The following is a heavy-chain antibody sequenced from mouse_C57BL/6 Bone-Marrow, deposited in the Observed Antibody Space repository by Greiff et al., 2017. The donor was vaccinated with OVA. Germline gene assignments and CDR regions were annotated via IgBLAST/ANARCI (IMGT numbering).Heavy chain of an antibody. V-gene: IGHV1-81*01. D-gene: IGHD1-1*01. CDR3: ARRCPHYYGSSYDAY. CDR2: IYPRSGNT. CDR1: GYTFTSYG. Sequence: QVQLKQSGAELARPGASVKLSCKASGYTFTSYGISWVKQRTGQGLEWIGEIYPRSGNTYYNEKFKGKATLTADKSSSTAYMELRSLTSEDSAVYFGARRCPHYYGSSYDAYWGQGTLVTVSA. J-gene: IGHJ3*01.